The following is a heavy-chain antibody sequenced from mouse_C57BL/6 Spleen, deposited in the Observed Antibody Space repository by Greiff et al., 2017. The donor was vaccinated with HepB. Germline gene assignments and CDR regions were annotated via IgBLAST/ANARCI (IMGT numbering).Heavy chain of an antibody. J-gene: IGHJ3*01. CDR3: AGGWLPSWFAY. CDR1: GYTFTDYY. D-gene: IGHD2-3*01. V-gene: IGHV1-26*01. Sequence: EVQLQQSGPELVKPGASVKISCKASGYTFTDYYMNWVKQSHGKSLEWIGDINPNNGGTSYNQKFKGKATLTVDKSSSTAYMELRSLTSEDSAVYYWAGGWLPSWFAYWGQGTLVTVSA. CDR2: INPNNGGT.